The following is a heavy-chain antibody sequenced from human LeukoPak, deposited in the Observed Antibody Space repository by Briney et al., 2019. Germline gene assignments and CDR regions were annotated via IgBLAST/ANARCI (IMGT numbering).Heavy chain of an antibody. J-gene: IGHJ4*02. CDR1: GGSISSSGYY. CDR3: ARQGGYCSSTSCFYY. Sequence: PSETLSLTCTVSGGSISSSGYYWGWIRQPPGKGLEWIGSIYYSGRIYYNPSLKSRVTISVDTSKNQFSLKLSSVTAADTAVYYCARQGGYCSSTSCFYYWGQGTLVTVSS. V-gene: IGHV4-39*01. D-gene: IGHD2-2*03. CDR2: IYYSGRI.